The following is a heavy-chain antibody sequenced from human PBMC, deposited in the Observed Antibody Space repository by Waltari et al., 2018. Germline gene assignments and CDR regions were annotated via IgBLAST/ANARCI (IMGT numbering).Heavy chain of an antibody. Sequence: QVQLVQSGAAVKKPGASVTVSCKASGYTFTGYYMHRVPQAPGQGLEWMGRINPNSGGTNYAQKFQGRVTMTRDTSISTAYMELSRLRSDDTAVYYCARYCTGGVCYTADAFDIWGQGTMVTVSS. CDR3: ARYCTGGVCYTADAFDI. V-gene: IGHV1-2*06. D-gene: IGHD2-8*02. CDR2: INPNSGGT. J-gene: IGHJ3*02. CDR1: GYTFTGYY.